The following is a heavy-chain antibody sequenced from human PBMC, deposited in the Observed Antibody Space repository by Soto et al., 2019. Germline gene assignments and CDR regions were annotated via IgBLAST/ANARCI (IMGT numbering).Heavy chain of an antibody. CDR3: ARGPSGSYPPFDY. D-gene: IGHD1-26*01. Sequence: GGSLRLSCAASGFTFSSYGMHWVRQAPGKGLEWVAVIWYDGSNKYYADSVKGRFTISRDNSKNTLYLQMNSLRAEDTAVYYCARGPSGSYPPFDYWGQGTLVTVSS. V-gene: IGHV3-33*01. J-gene: IGHJ4*02. CDR1: GFTFSSYG. CDR2: IWYDGSNK.